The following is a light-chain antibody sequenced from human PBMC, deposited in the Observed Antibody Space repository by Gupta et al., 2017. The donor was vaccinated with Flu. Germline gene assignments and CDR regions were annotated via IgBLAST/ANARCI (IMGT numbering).Light chain of an antibody. V-gene: IGKV3-15*01. CDR1: QTIASS. CDR2: VAS. J-gene: IGKJ1*01. Sequence: GENVTRYCRASQTIASSLAWSQQKPGQAPSLRISVASSMAACISDRFSGSGFGTEFTLTVSSLQSEDFAVYYCLQYYSLPRTFGQGTKVEIK. CDR3: LQYYSLPRT.